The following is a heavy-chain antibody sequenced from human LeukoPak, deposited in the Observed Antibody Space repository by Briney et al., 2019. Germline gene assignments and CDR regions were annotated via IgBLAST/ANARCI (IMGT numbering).Heavy chain of an antibody. Sequence: KPSETLSLTCTVSGGSISSYYWSWIRQPAGKGLEWIGRIYTSGSTNYNPSLKSRVTMSVDTSKNQFSLKLSSVTAADTAVYYCAXXXYDFWSGRNWFDPWGQGTLVTVSS. J-gene: IGHJ5*02. CDR3: AXXXYDFWSGRNWFDP. CDR2: IYTSGST. CDR1: GGSISSYY. D-gene: IGHD3-3*01. V-gene: IGHV4-4*07.